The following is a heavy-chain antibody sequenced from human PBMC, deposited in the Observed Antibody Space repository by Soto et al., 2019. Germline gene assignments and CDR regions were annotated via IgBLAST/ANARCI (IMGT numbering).Heavy chain of an antibody. CDR2: IWYDGSNK. CDR1: GFTFSSYG. J-gene: IGHJ4*02. V-gene: IGHV3-33*01. Sequence: PGGSLRLSCAASGFTFSSYGMHWVRQAPGKGLEWVAVIWYDGSNKYYADSVKGRFTISRDNSKNTLYLQMNSLRAEDTAVYYCASLMTTVTPFDYWVQGTLVTVSS. CDR3: ASLMTTVTPFDY. D-gene: IGHD4-17*01.